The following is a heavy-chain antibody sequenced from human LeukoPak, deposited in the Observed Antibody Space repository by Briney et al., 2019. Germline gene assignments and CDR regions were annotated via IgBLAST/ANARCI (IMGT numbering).Heavy chain of an antibody. D-gene: IGHD2-2*02. J-gene: IGHJ6*02. CDR3: AREPPYCSSTSCYNYYYYYGMDV. CDR2: ISAYNGNT. V-gene: IGHV1-18*01. CDR1: GYTFTSYG. Sequence: ASVKVSCKASGYTFTSYGISWVRRAPGQGLEWMGWISAYNGNTNYEQKLQGRVTMTADTSTSTAYMELRSLRSADTAVYYCAREPPYCSSTSCYNYYYYYGMDVWGQGTTVTVSS.